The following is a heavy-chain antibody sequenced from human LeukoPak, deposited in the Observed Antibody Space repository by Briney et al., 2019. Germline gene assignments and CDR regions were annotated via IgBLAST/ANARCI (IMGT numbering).Heavy chain of an antibody. Sequence: GASVTVSCKASGYTFTGYYMHWVRQAPGQGLEWMGWINPNSGGTNYAQKFQGRVTMTRDTSISTAYMELSRLRSDDTAVYYCAIEDDSSGYYYYWGQGTLVTVSS. CDR1: GYTFTGYY. CDR2: INPNSGGT. J-gene: IGHJ4*02. D-gene: IGHD3-22*01. CDR3: AIEDDSSGYYYY. V-gene: IGHV1-2*02.